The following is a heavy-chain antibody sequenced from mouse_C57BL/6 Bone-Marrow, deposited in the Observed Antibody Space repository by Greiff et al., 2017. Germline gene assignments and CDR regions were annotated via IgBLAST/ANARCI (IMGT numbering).Heavy chain of an antibody. CDR2: ISSGGSYT. Sequence: EVKLMESGGDLVKPGGSLKLSCAASGFTFSSYGMSWVRQTPDKRLEWVATISSGGSYTYYPDSVKGRFTISRDNAKNTLYLQMSSLKSEDTAMXYCARPYGIYWYFDVWGTGTTVTVSS. J-gene: IGHJ1*03. CDR3: ARPYGIYWYFDV. D-gene: IGHD2-1*01. V-gene: IGHV5-6*01. CDR1: GFTFSSYG.